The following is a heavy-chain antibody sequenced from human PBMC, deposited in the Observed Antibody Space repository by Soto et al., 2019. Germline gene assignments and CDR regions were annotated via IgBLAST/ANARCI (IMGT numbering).Heavy chain of an antibody. V-gene: IGHV3-7*01. Sequence: EEQLVESGGGLVQPGGSLRLSCAASGINFSRNWMRRVRQAPGKGLEWVANIKEDGSEKYHDDSVKGRFTISRDNARHSVFMQMHSLRTEDTAVYYCARMITIFGVPHCFDLWGPGTMVTVSS. CDR3: ARMITIFGVPHCFDL. D-gene: IGHD3-3*01. J-gene: IGHJ3*01. CDR2: IKEDGSEK. CDR1: GINFSRNW.